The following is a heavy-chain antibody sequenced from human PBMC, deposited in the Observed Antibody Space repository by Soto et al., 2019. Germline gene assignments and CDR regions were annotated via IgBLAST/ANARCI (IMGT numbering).Heavy chain of an antibody. D-gene: IGHD3-3*01. CDR2: ISSSSSYI. J-gene: IGHJ4*02. CDR3: ARSSLGILRVFEWSFDY. CDR1: GFSFSTYT. Sequence: EVQLVESGGGLVKPGGSLRLSCAASGFSFSTYTMSWVRQAPGKGLEWVSSISSSSSYIYYSDSMKGRFTISRDNAKNSLFLQMNSLRLEDTAVYYCARSSLGILRVFEWSFDYWGQGTLVTVSS. V-gene: IGHV3-21*01.